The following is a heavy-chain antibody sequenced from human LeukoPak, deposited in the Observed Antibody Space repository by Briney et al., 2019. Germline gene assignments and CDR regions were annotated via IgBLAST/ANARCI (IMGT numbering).Heavy chain of an antibody. D-gene: IGHD6-13*01. V-gene: IGHV4-39*01. CDR3: ARVIAAAGRPYYYMDV. J-gene: IGHJ6*03. CDR1: GGSISSYY. CDR2: IYYSGST. Sequence: SETLSLTCTVSGGSISSYYWGWIRQPPGKGLEWIGSIYYSGSTYYNPSLKSRVTISVDTSKNQFSLKLSSVTAADTAVYYCARVIAAAGRPYYYMDVWGKGTTVTVSS.